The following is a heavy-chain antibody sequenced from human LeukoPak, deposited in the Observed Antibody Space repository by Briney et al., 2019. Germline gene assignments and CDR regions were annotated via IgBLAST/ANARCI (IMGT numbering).Heavy chain of an antibody. J-gene: IGHJ4*02. Sequence: GGSLRLSCAASGFTFSKYAMSWVRQAPGKGLEWVSAISDSGGSTYYADSVKGRFTISGDNSKNTLYLQMNSLRAEDTAIYYCAKRVEYSSSSGGYFDYWGQGTLVTVSS. CDR1: GFTFSKYA. CDR2: ISDSGGST. D-gene: IGHD6-6*01. CDR3: AKRVEYSSSSGGYFDY. V-gene: IGHV3-23*01.